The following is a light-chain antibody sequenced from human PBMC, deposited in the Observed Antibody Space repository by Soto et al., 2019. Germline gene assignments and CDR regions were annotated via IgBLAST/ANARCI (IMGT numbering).Light chain of an antibody. J-gene: IGLJ2*01. V-gene: IGLV4-69*01. CDR3: QTWGTGIRVV. CDR1: SGHSSYA. CDR2: LNSDGSH. Sequence: QAVVTQSPSASASLGASVKLTCTLSSGHSSYAIAWHQQQPEKGPRYLMKLNSDGSHSKGDGIPDRFSGSSSGAERYLTISSLQSEDEADYYCQTWGTGIRVVFGGGTKLTV.